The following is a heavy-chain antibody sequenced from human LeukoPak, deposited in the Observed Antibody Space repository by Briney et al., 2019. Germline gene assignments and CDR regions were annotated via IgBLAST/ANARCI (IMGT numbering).Heavy chain of an antibody. CDR3: ASNYGG. CDR2: IKEDGSEK. J-gene: IGHJ4*02. D-gene: IGHD4-11*01. V-gene: IGHV3-7*03. Sequence: GGSLRLSCVASGFTFNIYWMSWVRQAPGKGLEWVANIKEDGSEKDYVDSVKGRFTISRDNVKNSLYLQMNSLRAEDTAVYYCASNYGGWGQGTLVTVSS. CDR1: GFTFNIYW.